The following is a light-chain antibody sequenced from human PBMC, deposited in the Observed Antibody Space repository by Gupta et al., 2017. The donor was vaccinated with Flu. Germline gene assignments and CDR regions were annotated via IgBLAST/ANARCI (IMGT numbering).Light chain of an antibody. Sequence: PATLALSPGESATLSCRARQSVSSYMAWYQQKPGQAPRLLIYGASTRAAGIPDRFSGSGSGTDFTLTITRLEPEDFAVYYCRQYGSSPWTFGQGTKVEIK. V-gene: IGKV3-20*01. CDR1: QSVSSY. CDR2: GAS. J-gene: IGKJ1*01. CDR3: RQYGSSPWT.